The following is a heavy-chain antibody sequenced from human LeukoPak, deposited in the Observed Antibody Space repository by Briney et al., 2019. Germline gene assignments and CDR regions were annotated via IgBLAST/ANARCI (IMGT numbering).Heavy chain of an antibody. D-gene: IGHD3-22*01. V-gene: IGHV1-3*01. J-gene: IGHJ4*02. CDR1: GCTFTSYA. CDR2: INAGNGNT. Sequence: ASVTVSCKASGCTFTSYAMHWVRQAPGQRLEWMGWINAGNGNTKYSQKFQGRVTITRDTSASTAYMELSSLRSEDTAVYYCARDYYDSSGPLDYWGQGTLVTVSS. CDR3: ARDYYDSSGPLDY.